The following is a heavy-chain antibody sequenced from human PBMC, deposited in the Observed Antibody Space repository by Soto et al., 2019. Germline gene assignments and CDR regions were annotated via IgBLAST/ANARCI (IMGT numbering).Heavy chain of an antibody. CDR1: GFSLSTSGVG. Sequence: QITLKESGPTLVKPTQTLTLMCTFSGFSLSTSGVGVGWIRQPPGKALEWLALIYWDDDKRYSPSLKSRLTTTKDTSKHQVVLTMTNMDPVDTATYYCAHLLLTYAGTWYFRWFDPWGQGTLVTVSS. D-gene: IGHD2-2*01. CDR2: IYWDDDK. J-gene: IGHJ5*02. V-gene: IGHV2-5*02. CDR3: AHLLLTYAGTWYFRWFDP.